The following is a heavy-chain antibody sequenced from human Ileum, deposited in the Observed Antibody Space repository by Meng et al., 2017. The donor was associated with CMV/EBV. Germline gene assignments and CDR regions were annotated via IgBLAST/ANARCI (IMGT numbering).Heavy chain of an antibody. CDR3: GRAGARGVPVDI. Sequence: QVQLQQSGPGLVKPSQTLSLTCAVSGGSISGYHWTWIRKPAGKGLEWIGRLRTSGTTDHNPSLMSRVTLSIDTSKNQFSLKLTSVTAADTAVYYCGRAGARGVPVDIWGQGTLVTVSS. D-gene: IGHD3-10*01. CDR2: LRTSGTT. V-gene: IGHV4-4*07. J-gene: IGHJ4*02. CDR1: GGSISGYH.